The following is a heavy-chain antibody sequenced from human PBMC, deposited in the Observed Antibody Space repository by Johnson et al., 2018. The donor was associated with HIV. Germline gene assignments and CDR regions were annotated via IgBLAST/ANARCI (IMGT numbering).Heavy chain of an antibody. J-gene: IGHJ3*02. V-gene: IGHV3-13*01. CDR3: AKGYIPAGTARKWDRRDAFDI. Sequence: EKLVESGGGLVQPGGSLRLSCAASGFTFSSYDMHWVRQATGKGLEWVSAIGTAGDTYYPGSVKGRFTISRDNSKNTLYLQMNSLRAEDTAVYYCAKGYIPAGTARKWDRRDAFDIWGQGTMVTVSS. D-gene: IGHD2-2*02. CDR1: GFTFSSYD. CDR2: IGTAGDT.